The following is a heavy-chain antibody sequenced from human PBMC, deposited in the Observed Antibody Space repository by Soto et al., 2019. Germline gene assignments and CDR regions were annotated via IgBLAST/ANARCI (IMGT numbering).Heavy chain of an antibody. CDR1: GGSFSGYY. CDR2: INHSGST. D-gene: IGHD4-4*01. V-gene: IGHV4-34*01. CDR3: TRGATVTTRDYYYYYMDV. J-gene: IGHJ6*03. Sequence: PSETLSLTCAVYGGSFSGYYWSWIRQPPGKGLEWIGEINHSGSTNYNPFLKSRVTISVDTSKNQFSLKLSSVTAADTAVYYCTRGATVTTRDYYYYYMDVWGKGTTVTVSS.